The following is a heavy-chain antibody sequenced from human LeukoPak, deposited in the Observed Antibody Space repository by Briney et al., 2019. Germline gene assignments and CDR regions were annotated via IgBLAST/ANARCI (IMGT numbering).Heavy chain of an antibody. CDR1: GFTFSSYA. V-gene: IGHV3-23*01. D-gene: IGHD2-8*02. CDR2: ISGSGGST. CDR3: AKQSRLVRYYYMDV. J-gene: IGHJ6*03. Sequence: GGSLRLSSAASGFTFSSYAMSWVRQAPGKGLEWVSAISGSGGSTYYADSVKGRFTISRDNSKNTLYLQMNSLRAEDTAVYYCAKQSRLVRYYYMDVWGKGTTVTVSS.